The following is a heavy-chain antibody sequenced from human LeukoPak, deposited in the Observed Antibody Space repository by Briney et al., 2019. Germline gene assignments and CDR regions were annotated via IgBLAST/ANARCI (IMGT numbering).Heavy chain of an antibody. V-gene: IGHV4-59*01. J-gene: IGHJ6*03. CDR3: ARVKIKGGITIFKEYHYMDV. D-gene: IGHD3-3*01. CDR1: GGSISSYY. Sequence: PSEPLSLPCAVSGGSISSYYWSWLRQPPGKGLEWIGYIYYSGSTNYNPSLKSRVTISVGTSKNQFSLKRSSVTAADTAVYYCARVKIKGGITIFKEYHYMDVWGKGTTVTVSS. CDR2: IYYSGST.